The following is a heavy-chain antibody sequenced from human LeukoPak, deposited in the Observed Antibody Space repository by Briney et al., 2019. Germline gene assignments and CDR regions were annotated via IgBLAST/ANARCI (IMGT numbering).Heavy chain of an antibody. CDR2: IPHSGNA. V-gene: IGHV4-34*01. D-gene: IGHD3-16*01. CDR3: ARSGERNDDYLWGSPFRPESLYDS. CDR1: GVTFSDYY. Sequence: AETLSLTCAASGVTFSDYYLNWIRQPPGKGLEWVGEIPHSGNANYNSSLKSRVAISVDTSKNQFALTVTSVTAAERAVYYCARSGERNDDYLWGSPFRPESLYDSWGQGTLVTVSS. J-gene: IGHJ4*02.